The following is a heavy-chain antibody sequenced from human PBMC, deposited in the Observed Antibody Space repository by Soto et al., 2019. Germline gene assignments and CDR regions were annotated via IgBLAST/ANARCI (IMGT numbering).Heavy chain of an antibody. D-gene: IGHD3-10*01. J-gene: IGHJ5*02. CDR2: IIPIAAIA. V-gene: IGHV1-69*02. Sequence: QVQLVQSGAEVKKPGSSVKVSCKASGGTFSRYTINWVRQAPGQVLEWMGRIIPIAAIANYTQKFQGRVTITVDKSSTTAYMELSSLRSDDTAVYYCARGSTIVRGAPSWFDPWGQGTLVTVSS. CDR3: ARGSTIVRGAPSWFDP. CDR1: GGTFSRYT.